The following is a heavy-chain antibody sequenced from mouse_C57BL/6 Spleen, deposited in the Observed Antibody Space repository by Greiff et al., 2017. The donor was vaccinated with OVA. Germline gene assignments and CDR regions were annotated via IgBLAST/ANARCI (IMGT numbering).Heavy chain of an antibody. CDR3: ASTYDYDGDWFAY. CDR1: GYTFTSYW. CDR2: IHPNSGST. Sequence: VQLQQPGAELVKPGASVKLSCKASGYTFTSYWMHWVKQRPGQGLEWIGMIHPNSGSTNYNEKFKSKATLTVDKSSSTAYMQLSSLTSEDSAVYYCASTYDYDGDWFAYWGQGTLVTVSA. D-gene: IGHD2-4*01. J-gene: IGHJ3*01. V-gene: IGHV1-64*01.